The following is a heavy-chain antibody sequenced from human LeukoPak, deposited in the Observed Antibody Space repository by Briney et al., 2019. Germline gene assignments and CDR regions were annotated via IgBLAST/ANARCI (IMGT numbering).Heavy chain of an antibody. CDR1: GFTFSSYG. Sequence: QPGGSLRLSCAVSGFTFSSYGMHWVRQAPGQGLVWVSRINTDGSTTTYADSVKGRFTISRDNAKNTVYLQMNSLRAEDTAVYYCARHWAGGGYDHGFDCWGQGTLVTVFS. CDR3: ARHWAGGGYDHGFDC. CDR2: INTDGSTT. V-gene: IGHV3-74*01. J-gene: IGHJ4*02. D-gene: IGHD5-12*01.